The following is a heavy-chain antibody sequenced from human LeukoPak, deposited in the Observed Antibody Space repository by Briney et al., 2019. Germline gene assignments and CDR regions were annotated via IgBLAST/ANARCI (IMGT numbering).Heavy chain of an antibody. CDR2: IRYDGSNK. CDR3: AKDAVPKWVAAPPVIDY. D-gene: IGHD2-15*01. Sequence: GRSLRLSCAASGFTFSSYGMHWVRQAPGKGLEWVAFIRYDGSNKYYADSVKGRFTISRDNSKNTLYLQMNSLRAEDTAVYYCAKDAVPKWVAAPPVIDYWGQGTLVTVSS. J-gene: IGHJ4*02. V-gene: IGHV3-30*02. CDR1: GFTFSSYG.